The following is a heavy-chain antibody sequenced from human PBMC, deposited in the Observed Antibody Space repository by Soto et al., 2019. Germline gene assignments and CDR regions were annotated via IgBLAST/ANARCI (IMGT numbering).Heavy chain of an antibody. J-gene: IGHJ5*02. CDR1: GYTFTSYG. Sequence: ASVKVSCKAPGYTFTSYGISWVRQAPGQGLEWMGWISAYNGNTNYAQKLQGRVTMTTDTSTSTAYMELRSLRSDDTAVYYCARDRGSTASYWFDPWGQGTLVTVSS. CDR2: ISAYNGNT. D-gene: IGHD3-16*01. CDR3: ARDRGSTASYWFDP. V-gene: IGHV1-18*01.